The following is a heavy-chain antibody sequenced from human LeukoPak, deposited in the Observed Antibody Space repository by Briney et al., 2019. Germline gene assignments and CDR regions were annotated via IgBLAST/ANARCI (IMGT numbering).Heavy chain of an antibody. Sequence: GSLRLSCAASGFTFSSYWMSWVRQAPGKGLEWVANIKQDGSEKYYVDSVKGRFTISRDNAKKSLYLQMNSLRAEDTAVYYCARVPGFLEWFFDYWGQGTLVTVSS. CDR3: ARVPGFLEWFFDY. CDR1: GFTFSSYW. V-gene: IGHV3-7*01. D-gene: IGHD3-3*01. CDR2: IKQDGSEK. J-gene: IGHJ4*02.